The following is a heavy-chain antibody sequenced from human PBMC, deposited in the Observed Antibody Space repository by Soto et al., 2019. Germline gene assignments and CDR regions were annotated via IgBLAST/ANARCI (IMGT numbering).Heavy chain of an antibody. J-gene: IGHJ5*02. V-gene: IGHV5-51*01. CDR1: GYSFATFW. CDR2: IDPDDSET. D-gene: IGHD2-2*01. Sequence: PGESLKISCQGYGYSFATFWIGWVRQMPGKGLEWMGIIDPDDSETTYSPSFQGLVTMSVDKSIRTAYLQWSSLKASDTATYYGARPYCTSTGCAHWFDLWGQGTMVTVSS. CDR3: ARPYCTSTGCAHWFDL.